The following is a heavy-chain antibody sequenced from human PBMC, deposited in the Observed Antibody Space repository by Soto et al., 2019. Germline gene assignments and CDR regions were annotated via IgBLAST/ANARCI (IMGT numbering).Heavy chain of an antibody. Sequence: QVQLVQSGAEVKKPGASVKVSCKASGYTFTSYGISWVRQAPGQGLGWMGWISAYNGNTNYAQKLQGRVTMTTDTSTSTAYMGMRSLRSDDTAVYYCARDRAGQQLSRGWFDPWGQGTLVTVSS. J-gene: IGHJ5*02. D-gene: IGHD6-13*01. V-gene: IGHV1-18*01. CDR2: ISAYNGNT. CDR1: GYTFTSYG. CDR3: ARDRAGQQLSRGWFDP.